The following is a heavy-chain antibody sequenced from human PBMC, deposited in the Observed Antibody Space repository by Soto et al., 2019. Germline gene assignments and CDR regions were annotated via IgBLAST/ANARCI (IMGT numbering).Heavy chain of an antibody. CDR1: GFTFSSYA. V-gene: IGHV3-23*01. CDR3: AKDVLRFLEWSKTFDY. D-gene: IGHD3-3*01. J-gene: IGHJ4*02. Sequence: GGSLRLSCAASGFTFSSYAMSWVRQAPGKGLEWASAFSYSGDSTYYADSVKGRFTISRDNSKNTLYLQMNSLRAEDTAVYYCAKDVLRFLEWSKTFDYWGQGTLVTVSS. CDR2: FSYSGDST.